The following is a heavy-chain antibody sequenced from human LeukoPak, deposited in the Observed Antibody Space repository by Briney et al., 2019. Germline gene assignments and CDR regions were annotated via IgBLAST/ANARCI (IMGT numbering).Heavy chain of an antibody. Sequence: SETLSLTCTVSGYSISSGYYWGWIRQPPGKGLEWIGSIYHSGSTYYNPSLKSRVTISVDTSKNQFSLKLNSVTAADTAVYYCARGSYDSSRDWGQGTLVTVSS. CDR2: IYHSGST. D-gene: IGHD3-22*01. CDR1: GYSISSGYY. V-gene: IGHV4-38-2*02. CDR3: ARGSYDSSRD. J-gene: IGHJ4*02.